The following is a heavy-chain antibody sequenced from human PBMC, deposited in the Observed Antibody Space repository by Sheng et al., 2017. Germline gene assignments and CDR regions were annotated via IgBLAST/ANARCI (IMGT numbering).Heavy chain of an antibody. Sequence: QVQLVQSGAEVKKPGSSVKVSCKASGGTFSSYTISWVRQAPGQGLEWMGRIIPILGIANYAQKFQGRVTITADKSTSTAYMELSSLRSEDTAVYYCARDGPIKTYAGLYSGSYIFDYWGQGTLVTVSS. V-gene: IGHV1-69*08. D-gene: IGHD1-26*01. J-gene: IGHJ4*02. CDR2: IIPILGIA. CDR1: GGTFSSYT. CDR3: ARDGPIKTYAGLYSGSYIFDY.